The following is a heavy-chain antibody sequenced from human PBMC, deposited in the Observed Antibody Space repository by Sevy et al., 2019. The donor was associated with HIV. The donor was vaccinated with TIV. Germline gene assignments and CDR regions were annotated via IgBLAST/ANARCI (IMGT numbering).Heavy chain of an antibody. CDR3: ARGGGITDYGLDV. J-gene: IGHJ6*02. D-gene: IGHD3-16*01. Sequence: SETLSLTCTVSGGSISPYYWNWIRQPPGKGLEWIGYIYYSGNINYNPSLKSRVTISLDTSKNQFSLNLSSVTAADTALYYCARGGGITDYGLDVWGQRTTVTVSS. CDR1: GGSISPYY. CDR2: IYYSGNI. V-gene: IGHV4-59*01.